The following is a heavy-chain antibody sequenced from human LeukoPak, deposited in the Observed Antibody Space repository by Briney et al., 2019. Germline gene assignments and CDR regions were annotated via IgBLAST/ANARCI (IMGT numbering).Heavy chain of an antibody. CDR3: AKEWKYQLPFDY. CDR1: GFTFSSYG. Sequence: GGSLRLSCAASGFTFSSYGMHWVRQAPGKGLEWVAVISYDGSNKYYADSVKGRFTISRDNSKNTLYLQMNSLRAEDTAVYYCAKEWKYQLPFDYWGQGTLVTVSS. CDR2: ISYDGSNK. V-gene: IGHV3-30*18. D-gene: IGHD2-2*01. J-gene: IGHJ4*02.